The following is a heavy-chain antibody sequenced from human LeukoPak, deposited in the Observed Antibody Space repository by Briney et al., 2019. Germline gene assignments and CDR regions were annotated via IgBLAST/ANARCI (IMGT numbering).Heavy chain of an antibody. D-gene: IGHD6-19*01. CDR2: INHSGST. J-gene: IGHJ2*01. CDR3: ARFYSGPSGWFVLWFFDL. Sequence: KPSETLSLTCAVYGGSFSGYYWSWIRQPPGKGLEWIGEINHSGSTNYNPSLKSRVTISVDTSKNQFSLKLSSVTAADTAVYYCARFYSGPSGWFVLWFFDLWGRGTLVTVSS. V-gene: IGHV4-34*01. CDR1: GGSFSGYY.